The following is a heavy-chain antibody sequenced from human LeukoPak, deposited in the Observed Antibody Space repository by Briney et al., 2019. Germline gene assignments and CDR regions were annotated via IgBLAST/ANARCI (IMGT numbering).Heavy chain of an antibody. CDR1: GGTFSSYA. D-gene: IGHD6-13*01. V-gene: IGHV1-69*13. Sequence: SVKVSCKASGGTFSSYAISWVRQAPGQGLEWMGGIIPIFGTANYAQKFQGRVTITADESTSTAYMELSSLRSEDTAVYYCARDPSIAAAGTFSDYWGQGTLVTVSS. CDR2: IIPIFGTA. J-gene: IGHJ4*02. CDR3: ARDPSIAAAGTFSDY.